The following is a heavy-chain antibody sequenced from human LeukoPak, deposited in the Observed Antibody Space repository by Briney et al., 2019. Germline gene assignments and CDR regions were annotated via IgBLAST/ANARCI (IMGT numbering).Heavy chain of an antibody. CDR2: ISSSSSYI. J-gene: IGHJ4*02. CDR3: ARTYFYYDSSGSISFFDY. D-gene: IGHD3-22*01. CDR1: GFTLSSYS. V-gene: IGHV3-21*01. Sequence: GGSLRLSCAASGFTLSSYSMNWVRQAPGKGLEWVSSISSSSSYIYYADSVKGRFTISRDNAKNSLYLQMNSLRAEDTAVYYCARTYFYYDSSGSISFFDYWGQGTLVTVSS.